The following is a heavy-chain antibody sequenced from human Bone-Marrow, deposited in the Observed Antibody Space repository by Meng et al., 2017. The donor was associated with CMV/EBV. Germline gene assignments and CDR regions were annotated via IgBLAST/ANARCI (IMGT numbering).Heavy chain of an antibody. D-gene: IGHD5-18*01. CDR2: IHKDGSEK. CDR1: GFTFNNYW. V-gene: IGHV3-7*01. Sequence: GGSLRLSCAASGFTFNNYWMYWVRQAPGKGLEWLASIHKDGSEKYYGDSVRGRFTVSRDDPKSLLSLQMDNLRGEDTAVYYCVRDLGYNTFADWGPGTLVTVSS. CDR3: VRDLGYNTFAD. J-gene: IGHJ4*02.